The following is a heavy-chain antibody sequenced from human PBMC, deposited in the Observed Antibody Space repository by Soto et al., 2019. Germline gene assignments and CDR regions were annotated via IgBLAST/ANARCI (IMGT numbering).Heavy chain of an antibody. D-gene: IGHD3-3*01. CDR1: GYTFTSYY. CDR3: ARSSGGNFGINIEGSNWFDP. J-gene: IGHJ5*02. V-gene: IGHV1-46*01. CDR2: INPHGGST. Sequence: ASVKVSGKAPGYTFTSYYLNCVRQAPGQGLEWMGVINPHGGSTKYAQKFQGRVTMTRDTSRSTVYMELRSLRSDDTAIYYCARSSGGNFGINIEGSNWFDPWGQGTLVTVSS.